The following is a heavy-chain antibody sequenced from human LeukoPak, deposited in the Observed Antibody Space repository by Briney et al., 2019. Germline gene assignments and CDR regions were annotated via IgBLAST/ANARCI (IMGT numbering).Heavy chain of an antibody. CDR1: GFTFSSYS. Sequence: GGSLRLSCAASGFTFSSYSMNWVRQAPGKGLEWVSYISSSSSTIYYADSVKGRFTISRDNAKNPLYLQMNSLRAEDTAVYYCARGLLSWFGELSPLDYWGQGTLVTVSS. CDR2: ISSSSSTI. J-gene: IGHJ4*02. V-gene: IGHV3-48*04. D-gene: IGHD3-10*01. CDR3: ARGLLSWFGELSPLDY.